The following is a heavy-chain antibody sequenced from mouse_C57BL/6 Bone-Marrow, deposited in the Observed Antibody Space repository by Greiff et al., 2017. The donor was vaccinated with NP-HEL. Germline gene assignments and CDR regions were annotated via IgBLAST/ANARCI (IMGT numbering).Heavy chain of an antibody. CDR1: GFTFSDYY. D-gene: IGHD1-1*01. J-gene: IGHJ4*01. Sequence: EVKLEESGGGLVQPGGSLKLSCAASGFTFSDYYMYWVRQTPEKRLEWVAYISNGGGSTYYPDTVKGRFTISRDNAKNTLYLQMSRLKSEDTAMYYCARQIITTVVAHYAMDYWGQGTSVTVSS. CDR2: ISNGGGST. CDR3: ARQIITTVVAHYAMDY. V-gene: IGHV5-12*01.